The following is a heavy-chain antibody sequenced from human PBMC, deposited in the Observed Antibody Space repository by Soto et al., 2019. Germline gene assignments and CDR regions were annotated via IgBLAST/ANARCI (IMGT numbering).Heavy chain of an antibody. CDR2: VYNSGSTSYDSGST. CDR3: ARSFGETPDY. J-gene: IGHJ4*02. CDR1: GGSISSTSCY. V-gene: IGHV4-39*01. D-gene: IGHD3-10*01. Sequence: PSETLSLTCTVSGGSISSTSCYWGWIRQPPGKGPEWIGNVYNSGSTSYDSGSTSYNPSLKSRVTTSVDTSKNQVSLKLSSVTAADTAVYYCARSFGETPDYWGQGTLVTVSS.